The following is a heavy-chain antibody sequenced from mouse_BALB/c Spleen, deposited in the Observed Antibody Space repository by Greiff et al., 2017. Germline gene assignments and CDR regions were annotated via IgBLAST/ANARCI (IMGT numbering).Heavy chain of an antibody. CDR1: GFNIKDYY. V-gene: IGHV14-1*02. J-gene: IGHJ3*01. CDR2: IDPENGNT. CDR3: AMITKGFAY. Sequence: EVMLVESGAELVRPGALVKLSCKASGFNIKDYYMHWVKQRPEQGLEWIGWIDPENGNTIYDPKFQGKASITADTSSNTAYLQLSSLTSEDTAVYYCAMITKGFAYWGQGTLVTVSA. D-gene: IGHD2-4*01.